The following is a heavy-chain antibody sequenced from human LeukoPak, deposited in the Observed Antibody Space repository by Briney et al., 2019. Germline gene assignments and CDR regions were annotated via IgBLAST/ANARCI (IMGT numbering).Heavy chain of an antibody. CDR3: ARDERFGELPKGFDY. D-gene: IGHD3-16*01. J-gene: IGHJ4*02. Sequence: PGGTLRLSCGASGFTFSSYEMNWVRQGPGKGLEWISYISSNGSTIYYADSVKGRFTISRDNAKNSLYLQMNSLRAEDTAIYYCARDERFGELPKGFDYWGQGTLVTVSS. CDR1: GFTFSSYE. V-gene: IGHV3-48*03. CDR2: ISSNGSTI.